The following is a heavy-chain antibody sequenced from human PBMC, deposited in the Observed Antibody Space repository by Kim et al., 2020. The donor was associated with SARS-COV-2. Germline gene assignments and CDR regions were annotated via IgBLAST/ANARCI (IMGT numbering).Heavy chain of an antibody. D-gene: IGHD1-26*01. CDR1: GGSFSGYY. J-gene: IGHJ4*02. Sequence: SETLSLTCAVYGGSFSGYYWSWIRQPPGKGLEWIGEINHSGSTNYNPSLKSRVTISVDTSKNQFSLKLSSVTTAATAVYYCARGSGGSPYWGQGTPVPVS. CDR2: INHSGST. V-gene: IGHV4-34*01. CDR3: ARGSGGSPY.